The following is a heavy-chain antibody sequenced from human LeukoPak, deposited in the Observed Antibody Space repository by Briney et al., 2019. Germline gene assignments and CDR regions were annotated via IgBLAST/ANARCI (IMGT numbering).Heavy chain of an antibody. V-gene: IGHV1-2*02. D-gene: IGHD2-21*02. CDR3: ARDRGYCGGDCTRVGFDY. Sequence: ASVKVSCKASGYTFTGYYMHWVRQAPGQGLEWMGWINPNSGGTNYAQKFQGRVTMTRDTSISTAYMELSRLRSDDTAVYYCARDRGYCGGDCTRVGFDYWGHGTLVTVSS. CDR1: GYTFTGYY. CDR2: INPNSGGT. J-gene: IGHJ4*01.